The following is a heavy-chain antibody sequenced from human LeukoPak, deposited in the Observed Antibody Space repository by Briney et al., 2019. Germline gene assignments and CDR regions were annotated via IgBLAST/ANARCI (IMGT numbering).Heavy chain of an antibody. J-gene: IGHJ4*02. CDR1: GYTFTGYY. CDR2: INPNSGGT. D-gene: IGHD6-19*01. V-gene: IGHV1-2*02. CDR3: ARDLRGRAWGIAVAGYSFDY. Sequence: ASVKVSCTASGYTFTGYYMHWVRQAPGQGLEWMGWINPNSGGTNYAQKFQGRVTMTRDTSISTAYMELSRLRSDDTAVYYCARDLRGRAWGIAVAGYSFDYWGQGTLVTVSS.